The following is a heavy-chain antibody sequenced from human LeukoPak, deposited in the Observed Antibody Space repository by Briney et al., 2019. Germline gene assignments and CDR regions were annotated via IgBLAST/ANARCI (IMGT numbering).Heavy chain of an antibody. J-gene: IGHJ5*02. CDR2: IYHSGST. V-gene: IGHV4-59*01. Sequence: SETLSLTCTVSGGFISNYYWSWIRQPPGKGLEWIGYIYHSGSTNYNPSLKSRVTISVDTSKNQFSLKLTSVTAADTAVYYCARGADWFDPWGQGTLVTVSS. CDR3: ARGADWFDP. CDR1: GGFISNYY.